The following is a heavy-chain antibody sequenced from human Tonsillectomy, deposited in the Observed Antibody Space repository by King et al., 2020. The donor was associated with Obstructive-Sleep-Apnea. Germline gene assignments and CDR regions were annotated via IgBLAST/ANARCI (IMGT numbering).Heavy chain of an antibody. CDR3: AHSGSSAYYPYWYFDL. V-gene: IGHV2-5*02. D-gene: IGHD3-22*01. J-gene: IGHJ2*01. Sequence: ITLKESGPTLVKPTQTLTLTCTFSGFSLSTRGVGVGWIRQPPGKALEWLALIYWDDDKRYSPSLKTRLTIMKDTSKNQVVLIMTNMDPVDTATYYCAHSGSSAYYPYWYFDLWGRGTLVAVSS. CDR1: GFSLSTRGVG. CDR2: IYWDDDK.